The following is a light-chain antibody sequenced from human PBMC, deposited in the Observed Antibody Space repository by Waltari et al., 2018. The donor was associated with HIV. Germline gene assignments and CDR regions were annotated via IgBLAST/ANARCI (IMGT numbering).Light chain of an antibody. J-gene: IGKJ1*01. CDR1: QNVSSW. Sequence: DIQMTQSPSTLSASSGDRVTINCRASQNVSSWLAWYQQKSGKAPKLLIYKASALEFGVPSRFSGSGSGADFTLVISGLQPDDFATYYCQQYTTFPWTFGQGTKVEIK. CDR3: QQYTTFPWT. V-gene: IGKV1-5*03. CDR2: KAS.